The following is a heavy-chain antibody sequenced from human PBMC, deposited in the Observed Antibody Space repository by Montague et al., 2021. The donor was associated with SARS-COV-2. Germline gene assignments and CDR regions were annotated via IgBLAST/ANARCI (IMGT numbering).Heavy chain of an antibody. CDR1: GGSFSNYY. V-gene: IGHV4-34*01. CDR3: AGGRRPVVVPGAGPAGRAFDI. Sequence: SETLSLTCAISGGSFSNYYWSWIRQPPGKGLEWIGEVNQSGTTIYNPSVKSGVTISEGTSKNQFYLRMNSVTAADTAVYYWAGGRRPVVVPGAGPAGRAFDIWGQGTMVTVSS. CDR2: VNQSGTT. D-gene: IGHD2-2*01. J-gene: IGHJ3*02.